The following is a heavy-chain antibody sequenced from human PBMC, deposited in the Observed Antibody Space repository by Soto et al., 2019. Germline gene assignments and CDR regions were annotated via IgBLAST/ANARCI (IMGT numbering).Heavy chain of an antibody. V-gene: IGHV3-23*01. J-gene: IGHJ4*02. CDR1: GFTFSTCA. CDR3: ARSGDNYNRLDY. CDR2: ISGSGSTT. Sequence: GGSLRLSCPATGFTFSTCAMNWVRQAPGKGLEWVSTISGSGSTTYYADSVKGRFTISRDNFKNTLYLQMNSLRAEDTAVYYCARSGDNYNRLDYWGQGTPVTVSS. D-gene: IGHD1-1*01.